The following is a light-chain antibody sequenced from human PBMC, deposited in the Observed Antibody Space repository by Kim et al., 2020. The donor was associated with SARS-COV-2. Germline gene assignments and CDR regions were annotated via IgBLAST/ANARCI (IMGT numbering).Light chain of an antibody. CDR3: QQYGSSPLT. Sequence: LSPGERATLSGRASQSVSTSLAWYQHKSGQAPRLLIFGATNRASGIPDRFSGSGSGTDFTLTISRLEPEDFALYYCQQYGSSPLTFGGGTKVDIK. CDR2: GAT. J-gene: IGKJ4*01. CDR1: QSVSTS. V-gene: IGKV3-20*01.